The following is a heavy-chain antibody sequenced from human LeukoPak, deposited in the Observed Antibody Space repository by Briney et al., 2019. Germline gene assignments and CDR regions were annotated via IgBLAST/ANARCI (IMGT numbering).Heavy chain of an antibody. Sequence: ASVKVSCKPSGYTFTSYALSWVRQAPGQGLEWMGWISTYSGNTNYAQKLQGRITMTIETSTSTAYMELRSLRSDDTAVYYCATDTLTGYLDYWGQGTLVTVSS. D-gene: IGHD3-9*01. CDR1: GYTFTSYA. V-gene: IGHV1-18*01. CDR2: ISTYSGNT. CDR3: ATDTLTGYLDY. J-gene: IGHJ4*02.